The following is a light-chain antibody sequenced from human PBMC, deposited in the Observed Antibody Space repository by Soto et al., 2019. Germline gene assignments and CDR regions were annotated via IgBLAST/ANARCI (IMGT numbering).Light chain of an antibody. CDR1: HNDIGTYDY. J-gene: IGLJ1*01. CDR2: GVT. Sequence: QSALTQPTSVSGSPGQSITISCTGNHNDIGTYDYVSWYQQHPGRAPRLLIHGVTTRPSGISGRFSASKSGLTASLTISGLQPEDEADYYCSSFTSNRSDVVGPGTKVTVL. CDR3: SSFTSNRSDV. V-gene: IGLV2-14*03.